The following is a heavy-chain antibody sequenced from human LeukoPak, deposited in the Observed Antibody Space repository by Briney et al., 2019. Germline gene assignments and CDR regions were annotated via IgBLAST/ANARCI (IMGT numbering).Heavy chain of an antibody. V-gene: IGHV3-23*01. CDR1: GFTFSSYA. CDR2: ISGSGGTT. D-gene: IGHD2-15*01. Sequence: GGSLRLSCAASGFTFSSYAMNWVRQAPGKGLEWVSAISGSGGTTYYADSVRGRFTTSRDNSKNTLYLQLNSLRTEDTAVYYCAKLADLGYCSGGSCHDYFDSWGQGTLATVSS. J-gene: IGHJ4*02. CDR3: AKLADLGYCSGGSCHDYFDS.